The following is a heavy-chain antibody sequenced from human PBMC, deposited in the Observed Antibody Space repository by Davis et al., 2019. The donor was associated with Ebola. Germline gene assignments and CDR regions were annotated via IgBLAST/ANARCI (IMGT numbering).Heavy chain of an antibody. CDR1: GFTFSSYA. D-gene: IGHD4-17*01. CDR2: ITSSGGGT. CDR3: TRHVSGDFWYFDL. Sequence: PGGSLRLSCAASGFTFSSYAMTWARQAPGKGLEWVSAITSSGGGTYYADSVKGRFTISRDNSKNTLYLQMNSLRAEDTAVYYCTRHVSGDFWYFDLWGRGTLVTVSS. V-gene: IGHV3-23*01. J-gene: IGHJ2*01.